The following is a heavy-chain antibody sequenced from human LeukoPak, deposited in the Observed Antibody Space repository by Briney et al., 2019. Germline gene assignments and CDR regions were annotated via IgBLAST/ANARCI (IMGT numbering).Heavy chain of an antibody. D-gene: IGHD3-22*01. CDR2: IWNDGSKK. V-gene: IGHV3-33*06. CDR1: GFTFSSHG. Sequence: GGSLRLSCAASGFTFSSHGMHWVRQAPGKGLEWVAVIWNDGSKKNYADSVKGRFTISRDNSKNTLYVQMNSLRAEDTAVYYCAKGLLFTIIVVVNADAFDIWGQGTMVTVTS. J-gene: IGHJ3*02. CDR3: AKGLLFTIIVVVNADAFDI.